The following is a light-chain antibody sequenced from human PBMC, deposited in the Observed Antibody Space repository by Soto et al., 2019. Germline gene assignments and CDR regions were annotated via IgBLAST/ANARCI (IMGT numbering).Light chain of an antibody. V-gene: IGKV4-1*01. J-gene: IGKJ4*01. Sequence: DIVMTQSPDSLAVSLGERATVNCKSSQSVSYTSNNKNYLAWYQQKPGQPPKLLIYWASTRESGVPDRFSGSGSGTDFTLTISSLQAEDVAVYYCQQYYTTPHTFGGGTKVEIK. CDR3: QQYYTTPHT. CDR2: WAS. CDR1: QSVSYTSNNKNY.